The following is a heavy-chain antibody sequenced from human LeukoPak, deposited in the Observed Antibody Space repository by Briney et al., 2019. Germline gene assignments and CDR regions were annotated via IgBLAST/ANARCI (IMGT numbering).Heavy chain of an antibody. CDR2: ISYDGSNK. D-gene: IGHD3-16*01. V-gene: IGHV3-30*03. CDR1: GFTFSSYG. Sequence: PGGSLRLSCAASGFTFSSYGMHWVRQAPGKGLEWVAVISYDGSNKYYADSVKGRFTISRDNSKNTLYLQMNTLRADDTAVYYCARDGFGTGSNWGQGTLVTVSS. J-gene: IGHJ4*02. CDR3: ARDGFGTGSN.